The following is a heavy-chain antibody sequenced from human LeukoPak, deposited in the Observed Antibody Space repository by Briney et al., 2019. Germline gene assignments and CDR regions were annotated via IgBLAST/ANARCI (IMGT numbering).Heavy chain of an antibody. V-gene: IGHV4-59*12. D-gene: IGHD1-26*01. Sequence: SETLSLTCTVSGGSISSSYWNWIRQPPGKGLEWIGNIYYSGTTNYNPSLKSRVTISTDTSRNQVSLRLSSVTAADTAVYYCARENSGSYSEFDDWGQGTLVTVSS. J-gene: IGHJ4*02. CDR1: GGSISSSY. CDR2: IYYSGTT. CDR3: ARENSGSYSEFDD.